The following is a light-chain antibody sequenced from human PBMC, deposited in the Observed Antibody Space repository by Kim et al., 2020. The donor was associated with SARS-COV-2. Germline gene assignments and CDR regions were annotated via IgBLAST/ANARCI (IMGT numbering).Light chain of an antibody. J-gene: IGKJ1*01. CDR2: GAS. V-gene: IGKV3-20*01. CDR1: QSVSSSS. CDR3: QQYGSSPRT. Sequence: SPGERAALSSRASQSVSSSSLAWYQQKPGQAPRLLIDGASSRATGIPDRFSGSGSGTDFTLTISRLEPEDFAVYYCQQYGSSPRTFGQGTKVDIK.